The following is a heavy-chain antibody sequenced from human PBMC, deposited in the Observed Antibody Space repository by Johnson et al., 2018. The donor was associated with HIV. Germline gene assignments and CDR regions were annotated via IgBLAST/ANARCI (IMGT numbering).Heavy chain of an antibody. CDR3: AKGGYDSEDAFDI. D-gene: IGHD3-22*01. V-gene: IGHV3-30-3*01. CDR2: ISYDGTNK. CDR1: GFTFSSYA. J-gene: IGHJ3*02. Sequence: LVESGGGLVKPGGSLRLSCAASGFTFSSYAMSWVRQAPGEGLEWVAVISYDGTNKYYADSVKGRFTISRDNSKNTRYLQMNSLRAEDTALYYCAKGGYDSEDAFDIWGQGTMVTVSS.